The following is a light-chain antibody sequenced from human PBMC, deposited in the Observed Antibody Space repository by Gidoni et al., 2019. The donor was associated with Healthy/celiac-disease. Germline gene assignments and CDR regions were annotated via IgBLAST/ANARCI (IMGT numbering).Light chain of an antibody. Sequence: EIVLTQSPATLSLSPGERATLPCRASQSVSSYLAWYQQKPGQAPRLLIYDASNRATGIPARFSGSGPGTDFTLTISSLEPEDFAVYYCQQRSNWRALTFGGGTKVEIK. CDR2: DAS. CDR3: QQRSNWRALT. J-gene: IGKJ4*01. CDR1: QSVSSY. V-gene: IGKV3D-11*02.